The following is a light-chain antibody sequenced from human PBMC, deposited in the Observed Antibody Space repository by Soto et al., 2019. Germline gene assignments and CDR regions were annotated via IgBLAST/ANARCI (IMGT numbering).Light chain of an antibody. Sequence: QSALTQPASVSGSLGQSITISCTGTGSDVGSYKLVSWYQQHPGKAPKLIIFEGINRPSGVSNCFSGSKSDNTASLTISGLQAEDEADYYCCSYVGTWVFGGGTKLTVL. CDR2: EGI. V-gene: IGLV2-23*01. CDR3: CSYVGTWV. CDR1: GSDVGSYKL. J-gene: IGLJ3*02.